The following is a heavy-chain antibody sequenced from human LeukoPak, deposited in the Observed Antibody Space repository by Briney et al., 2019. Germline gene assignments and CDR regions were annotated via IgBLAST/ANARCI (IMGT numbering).Heavy chain of an antibody. V-gene: IGHV3-33*01. J-gene: IGHJ1*01. Sequence: GTSLRLSCTASGFNFGIYGMHWVRQAPGKGLEWVAVMWDDGTNEYYVESVKGRFTISRDNGKRTLYLQMNSLRAEDTAVYYCARDSGCSSTSCPKYFQHWGQGTLVTVSS. CDR2: MWDDGTNE. CDR1: GFNFGIYG. CDR3: ARDSGCSSTSCPKYFQH. D-gene: IGHD2-2*01.